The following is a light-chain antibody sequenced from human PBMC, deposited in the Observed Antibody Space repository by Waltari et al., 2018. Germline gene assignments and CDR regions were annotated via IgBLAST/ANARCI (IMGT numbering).Light chain of an antibody. CDR2: AAS. J-gene: IGKJ1*01. V-gene: IGKV1-39*01. CDR3: QQSYRTPPT. CDR1: HSISTY. Sequence: DIKRTKLPFSLFASVGAKDTHTCRASHSISTYLNWYQQKPGRAPKLLIYAASSLQSGVPSRFSGSASGTDFTLTITDLQPEDFATYYCQQSYRTPPTFGQGTKVEIK.